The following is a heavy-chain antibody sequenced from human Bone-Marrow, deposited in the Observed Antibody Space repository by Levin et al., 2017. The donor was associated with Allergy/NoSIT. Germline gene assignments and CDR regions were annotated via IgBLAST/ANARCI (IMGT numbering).Heavy chain of an antibody. V-gene: IGHV4-59*08. J-gene: IGHJ4*02. CDR1: GGSINSYY. Sequence: TSETLSLTCTVSGGSINSYYWSWVRQPPGKGLEWIAYIYYNGDTNYNPSLQSRVTMSIDTSKKQFSLELNSVTAADTAVYYCARHAFGSGWFEAMDYWGQGTLVTVSS. CDR2: IYYNGDT. CDR3: ARHAFGSGWFEAMDY. D-gene: IGHD6-19*01.